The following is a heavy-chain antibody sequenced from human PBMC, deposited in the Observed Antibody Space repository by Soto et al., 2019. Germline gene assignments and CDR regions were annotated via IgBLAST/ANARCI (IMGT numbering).Heavy chain of an antibody. CDR1: GFTFSSYS. J-gene: IGHJ5*02. Sequence: GGSLRLSCAASGFTFSSYSMNWVRQAPGKGLEWVSSISSSSSYIYYADSVKGRFTISRDNAKNSLYLQMNSLRAEDTAVYYCARAGCSSTSCYFSFTFDPWGQGALVTVSS. CDR2: ISSSSSYI. V-gene: IGHV3-21*01. CDR3: ARAGCSSTSCYFSFTFDP. D-gene: IGHD2-2*01.